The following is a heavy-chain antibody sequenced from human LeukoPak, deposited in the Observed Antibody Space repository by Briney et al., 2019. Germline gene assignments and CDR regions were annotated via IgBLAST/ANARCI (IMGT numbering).Heavy chain of an antibody. J-gene: IGHJ3*02. CDR1: GFTFSNYW. CDR3: ASMVSHARYAFDI. D-gene: IGHD4-23*01. V-gene: IGHV4-4*02. Sequence: GSLRLSCGASGFTFSNYWMSWVRQAPGKGLDWIGEICHSGSTNYNPSLKSRVTISVDTSKNQFSLKLSSVTAADTAVYYCASMVSHARYAFDIWGQGTMVTVSS. CDR2: ICHSGST.